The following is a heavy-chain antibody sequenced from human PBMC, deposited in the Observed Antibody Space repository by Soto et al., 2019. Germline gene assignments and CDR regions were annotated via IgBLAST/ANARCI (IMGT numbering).Heavy chain of an antibody. Sequence: PSETLSLTCVVSGGSITRGGHSWSWIRQPPGKGLEWIGYIFHSGSTSHNPSLKSRATISLDRSKNRFSLRLSSVTAADTAVYYCDKAEEPFFYAMDVWGQGTTVTVSS. J-gene: IGHJ6*02. CDR1: GGSITRGGHS. D-gene: IGHD1-1*01. V-gene: IGHV4-30-2*01. CDR3: DKAEEPFFYAMDV. CDR2: IFHSGST.